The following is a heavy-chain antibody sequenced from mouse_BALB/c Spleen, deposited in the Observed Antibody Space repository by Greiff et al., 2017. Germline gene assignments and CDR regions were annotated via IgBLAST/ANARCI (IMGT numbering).Heavy chain of an antibody. J-gene: IGHJ2*01. CDR1: GFTFSSFG. Sequence: EVQVVESGGGLVQPGGSRKLSCAASGFTFSSFGMHWVRQAPEKGLEWVAYISSGSSTIYYADTVKGRFTISRDNPKNTLFLQMTSLRSEDTAMYYCARIHYYGRYFDYWGQGTTLTVSS. CDR3: ARIHYYGRYFDY. CDR2: ISSGSSTI. V-gene: IGHV5-17*02. D-gene: IGHD1-2*01.